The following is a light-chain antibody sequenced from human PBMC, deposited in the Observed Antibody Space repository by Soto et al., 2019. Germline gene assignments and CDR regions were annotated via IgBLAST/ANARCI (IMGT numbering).Light chain of an antibody. CDR2: EVS. J-gene: IGKJ5*01. CDR3: IQSTQLPPT. V-gene: IGKV2D-29*02. CDR1: QSLLHITGETF. Sequence: DVVMPQTPLSLSVAPGQPASISCKSSQSLLHITGETFLFWYLQKPGQSPQLLIYEVSTRVSGVPDRFSGSGSGRDFTLQISRVETDDVGIYYCIQSTQLPPTFGQGTRLGIE.